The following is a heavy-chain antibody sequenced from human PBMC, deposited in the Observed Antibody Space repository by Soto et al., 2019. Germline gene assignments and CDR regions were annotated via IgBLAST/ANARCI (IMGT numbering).Heavy chain of an antibody. D-gene: IGHD5-18*01. CDR3: ARRDDSETFDI. Sequence: EVQLVESGGGLIQPGGSLRLICAASGLSVTANYMTWVRQAPGKGLEWLSIIYRGGGTYYADSLKGRAMISRDGSRNMVFLQMNSLTAEDAGGYYCARRDDSETFDIWGRGTVVNVSS. CDR2: IYRGGGT. CDR1: GLSVTANY. V-gene: IGHV3-53*01. J-gene: IGHJ3*02.